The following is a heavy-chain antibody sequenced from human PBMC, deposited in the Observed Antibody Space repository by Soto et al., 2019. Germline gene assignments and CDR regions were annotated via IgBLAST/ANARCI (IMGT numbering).Heavy chain of an antibody. D-gene: IGHD2-15*01. V-gene: IGHV4-30-4*01. CDR2: ISYSGSA. CDR1: GGSISSGNYY. Sequence: SETLSLTCTVSGGSISSGNYYWSWIRQPPGKGLEWIGFISYSGSAYYNPSLKSRVTISVDTSKNQFSLNLSFVTAADTAVYYCATMGTPATGLYYFDYWGQGTLVTVPS. CDR3: ATMGTPATGLYYFDY. J-gene: IGHJ4*02.